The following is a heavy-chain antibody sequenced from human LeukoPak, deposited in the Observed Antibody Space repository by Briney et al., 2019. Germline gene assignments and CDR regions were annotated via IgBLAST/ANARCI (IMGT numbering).Heavy chain of an antibody. CDR3: ARAPIFGLPHDAFDI. Sequence: SETLSLTCAVYGGSFSGYYWSWLRQPTGKGVEGIGEINHSGRTKYNTSLKRRVNISVEKSKKQFLLKMRSVTAADTAVYYCARAPIFGLPHDAFDIWGQGTMVTVSS. CDR2: INHSGRT. J-gene: IGHJ3*02. D-gene: IGHD3/OR15-3a*01. CDR1: GGSFSGYY. V-gene: IGHV4-34*01.